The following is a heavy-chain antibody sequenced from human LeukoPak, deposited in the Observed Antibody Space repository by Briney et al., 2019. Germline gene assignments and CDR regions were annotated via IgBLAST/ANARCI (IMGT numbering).Heavy chain of an antibody. CDR3: AATSIAVAAWYFDL. Sequence: SQTLSLTCTVSGGSISSGSYYWSWIRQPAGKGLEWIGRIYTSGSTNYNPSLKSRVTISVDTSKNQFSLKLSPVTAADTAVYYCAATSIAVAAWYFDLWGRGTLVTVSS. CDR1: GGSISSGSYY. V-gene: IGHV4-61*02. CDR2: IYTSGST. D-gene: IGHD6-19*01. J-gene: IGHJ2*01.